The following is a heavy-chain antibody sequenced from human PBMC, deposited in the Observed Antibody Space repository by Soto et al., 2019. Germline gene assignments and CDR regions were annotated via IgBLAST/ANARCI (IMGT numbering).Heavy chain of an antibody. V-gene: IGHV4-31*03. J-gene: IGHJ4*02. CDR2: IYYSGST. D-gene: IGHD2-8*01. CDR1: GGSISNGGYY. CDR3: ARDRNGTYDC. Sequence: PSETLSLTCTVSGGSISNGGYYWSWIRQHPGKGLEWIGYIYYSGSTYYNPSLKSRATISVDTSKNQFSLKLNSVTAADTAVFYCARDRNGTYDCWGQGTLVTVSS.